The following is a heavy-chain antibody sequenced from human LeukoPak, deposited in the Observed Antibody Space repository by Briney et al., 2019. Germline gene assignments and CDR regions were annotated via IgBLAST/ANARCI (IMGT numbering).Heavy chain of an antibody. CDR3: ARSGVYCYGIDV. D-gene: IGHD7-27*01. J-gene: IGHJ6*02. CDR1: GFTVSSNS. CDR2: IYSGGST. Sequence: GGSLRLSCAASGFTVSSNSMSWVRQAPGKGLEWVSVIYSGGSTYYADSVKGRFTISRDNSKNTLYLQMNSLRAEGTAVYYCARSGVYCYGIDVWGQGTTVTVSS. V-gene: IGHV3-53*01.